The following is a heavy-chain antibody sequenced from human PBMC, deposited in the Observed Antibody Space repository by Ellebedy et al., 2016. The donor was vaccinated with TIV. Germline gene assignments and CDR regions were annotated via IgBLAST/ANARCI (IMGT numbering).Heavy chain of an antibody. V-gene: IGHV3-33*01. J-gene: IGHJ6*02. Sequence: PGGSLRLSCAASGFPFSTYGMHWVRQAPGKGLEWVAVIWYDGSDKFYADSVKGRFTISRDNSKNTLYLQMNSLRAEDTAVYYCARTMVRHIIYGMDVWGQGTTVTVSS. CDR1: GFPFSTYG. D-gene: IGHD3-10*01. CDR3: ARTMVRHIIYGMDV. CDR2: IWYDGSDK.